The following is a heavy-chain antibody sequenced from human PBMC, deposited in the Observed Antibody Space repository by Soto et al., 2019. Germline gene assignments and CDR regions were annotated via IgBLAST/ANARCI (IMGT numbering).Heavy chain of an antibody. CDR2: INTGNGNT. Sequence: QVQLVQSGAEVKKPGASVKVSCKASGYTFTRYAMHWVRQAPGQGLEWMGWINTGNGNTHYSQKFQGRVNFTRDASATTAYMELSSLTSEDTAVYYCARNVDYFDPWGQGTRVTVSS. CDR1: GYTFTRYA. V-gene: IGHV1-3*04. J-gene: IGHJ5*02. CDR3: ARNVDYFDP. D-gene: IGHD4-17*01.